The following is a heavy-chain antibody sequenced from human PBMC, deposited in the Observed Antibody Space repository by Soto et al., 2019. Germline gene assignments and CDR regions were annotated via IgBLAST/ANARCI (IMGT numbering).Heavy chain of an antibody. CDR3: ARAPSLIAVAGTITGFDY. V-gene: IGHV4-34*01. J-gene: IGHJ4*02. D-gene: IGHD6-19*01. CDR2: INHSGST. Sequence: SETLSLTCAVYGGSFSGYYWSWIRQPPGKGLEWIGEINHSGSTNYNPSLKSRVTISVDTSKNQFSLKLSSVTAADTAVYYCARAPSLIAVAGTITGFDYWGQGTLVTVSS. CDR1: GGSFSGYY.